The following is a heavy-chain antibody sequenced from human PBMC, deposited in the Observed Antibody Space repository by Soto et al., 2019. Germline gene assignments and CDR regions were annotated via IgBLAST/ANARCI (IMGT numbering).Heavy chain of an antibody. V-gene: IGHV4-59*12. CDR2: IYYSGST. D-gene: IGHD3-10*01. J-gene: IGHJ5*01. CDR3: AREVLWFGEVGGWFDS. Sequence: PSQTLSLTCTVSGGFLSSYYWSWIRQLPGKGLEWIGYIYYSGSTNYNPSLKSRVTISVDTSKNQFSLKLSSVTAADTAVYYCAREVLWFGEVGGWFDSWGQGTLVTVSS. CDR1: GGFLSSYY.